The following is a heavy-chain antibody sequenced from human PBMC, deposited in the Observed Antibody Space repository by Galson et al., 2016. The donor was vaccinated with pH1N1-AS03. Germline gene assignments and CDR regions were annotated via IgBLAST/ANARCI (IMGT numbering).Heavy chain of an antibody. CDR2: ISGYDGHT. D-gene: IGHD3-3*01. CDR3: ARNESGYMY. Sequence: SGYTFVNYGISWVRRAPGQGLEWMGWISGYDGHTGYAQKFQGRVTMTTDTSTNTAYMELRSLTSDDTAVYYCARNESGYMYWGQGTLVTASS. V-gene: IGHV1-18*01. J-gene: IGHJ4*02. CDR1: GYTFVNYG.